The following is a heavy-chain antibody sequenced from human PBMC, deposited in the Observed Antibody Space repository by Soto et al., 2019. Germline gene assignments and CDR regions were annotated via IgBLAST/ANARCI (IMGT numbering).Heavy chain of an antibody. Sequence: PGGSLRLSCAASEFTFSDYAMHWVRQSPGKGLEWVAVISDDGDKVFYADSMKDRLTISRDNSKSPLFLQLTSLGPEDTALYYCARAHYHDTSGPNGHAFDIWGQGTLVTVSS. CDR3: ARAHYHDTSGPNGHAFDI. D-gene: IGHD3-22*01. V-gene: IGHV3-30-3*01. CDR1: EFTFSDYA. CDR2: ISDDGDKV. J-gene: IGHJ3*02.